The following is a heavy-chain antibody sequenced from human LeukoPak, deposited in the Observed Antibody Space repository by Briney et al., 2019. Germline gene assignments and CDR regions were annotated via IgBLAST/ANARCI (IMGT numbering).Heavy chain of an antibody. Sequence: TGGSLGLSCAASGFTFSSYAMSWVRQAPGKGLEWVSVIYSDGSTYYADSVKGRFTISRDNSKNTLYLQMNSLRAEDTAVYYCASHGGTYLPFDYWGQGTLVTVSS. CDR3: ASHGGTYLPFDY. CDR1: GFTFSSYA. D-gene: IGHD1-26*01. CDR2: IYSDGST. J-gene: IGHJ4*02. V-gene: IGHV3-53*01.